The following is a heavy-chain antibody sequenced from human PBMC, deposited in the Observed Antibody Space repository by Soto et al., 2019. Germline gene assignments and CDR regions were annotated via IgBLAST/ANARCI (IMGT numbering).Heavy chain of an antibody. CDR1: GGSISSGDYY. D-gene: IGHD2-2*01. V-gene: IGHV4-30-4*01. CDR2: IYYSGGT. CDR3: ARGEDCSSTSCRYYYYYGTDV. Sequence: SETLSLTCTVSGGSISSGDYYWSWIRQPPGKGLEWIGYIYYSGGTYYNPSLKSRVTISVDTSKNQFSLKLSSVTAADTAVYYCARGEDCSSTSCRYYYYYGTDVWGQGTTVTVS. J-gene: IGHJ6*02.